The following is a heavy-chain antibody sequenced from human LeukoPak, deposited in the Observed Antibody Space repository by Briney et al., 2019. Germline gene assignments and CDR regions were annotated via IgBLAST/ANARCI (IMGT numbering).Heavy chain of an antibody. D-gene: IGHD5-24*01. J-gene: IGHJ6*02. CDR3: ARELRGDGYKNLGYYYYGMDV. CDR1: GYTFTSYY. CDR2: INPSGGST. V-gene: IGHV1-46*01. Sequence: ASVKVSRKASGYTFTSYYMHWVRQAPGQGLEWMGIINPSGGSTSYAQKFQGRVTMTRDTSTSTVYMELSSLRSEDTAAYYCARELRGDGYKNLGYYYYGMDVWGQGTTVTVSS.